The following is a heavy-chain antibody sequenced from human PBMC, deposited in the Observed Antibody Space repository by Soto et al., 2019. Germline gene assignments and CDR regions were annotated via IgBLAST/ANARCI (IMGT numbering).Heavy chain of an antibody. V-gene: IGHV3-15*01. CDR2: IRSNINGGTA. CDR1: GLNFGDAW. D-gene: IGHD3-16*02. J-gene: IGHJ3*01. CDR3: TKAGPWTFGGVIAT. Sequence: EVQLVESGGGLVNPGGILRLSCAASGLNFGDAWMTWVRQAPGKGPEWVGLIRSNINGGTADYAAPVKGRFILSRDDSKSTVYLQMNSLKTEDKAVYYCTKAGPWTFGGVIATWGQGTVVTVSS.